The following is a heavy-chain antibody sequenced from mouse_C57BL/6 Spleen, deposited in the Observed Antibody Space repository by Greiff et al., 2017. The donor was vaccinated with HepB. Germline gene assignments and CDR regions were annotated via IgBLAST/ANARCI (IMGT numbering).Heavy chain of an antibody. CDR1: GYTFTSYW. CDR2: IDPSDSYT. CDR3: ARTTTVVAEFDY. J-gene: IGHJ2*01. V-gene: IGHV1-69*01. D-gene: IGHD1-1*01. Sequence: VQLQQPGAELVMPGASVKLSCKASGYTFTSYWMHWVKQRPGQGLEWIGEIDPSDSYTNYNQKFKGKSTLTVDKSSSTAYMQLSSLTSEDSAVYYWARTTTVVAEFDYWGQGTTLTVSS.